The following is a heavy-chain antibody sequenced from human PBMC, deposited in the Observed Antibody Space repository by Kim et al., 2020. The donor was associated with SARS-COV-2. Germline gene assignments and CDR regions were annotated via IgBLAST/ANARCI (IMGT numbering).Heavy chain of an antibody. Sequence: GGSLRLSCAASGFTVSSNYMSWVRQAPGKGLEWVSVIYSGGSTYYADSVKGRFTISRDNSKNTLYLQMNSLRAEDTAVYYCAKQPVGYSSSWSGGYWGQGTLVTVSS. J-gene: IGHJ4*02. D-gene: IGHD6-13*01. CDR1: GFTVSSNY. CDR3: AKQPVGYSSSWSGGY. CDR2: IYSGGST. V-gene: IGHV3-53*01.